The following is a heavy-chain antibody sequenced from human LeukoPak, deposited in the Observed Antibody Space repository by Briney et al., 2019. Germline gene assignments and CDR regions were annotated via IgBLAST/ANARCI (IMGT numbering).Heavy chain of an antibody. Sequence: SGVSLRLSCVASGFTFSNYAMSWVRQAPGKGLEWIAALNGGRTFFQDSVRGRFTISRDNSKNTLYLQLNSLRGDDTAVYYCVKEVTGYGYFDYWGRGTLVTVSS. V-gene: IGHV3-23*01. CDR2: LNGGRT. CDR1: GFTFSNYA. J-gene: IGHJ4*02. CDR3: VKEVTGYGYFDY. D-gene: IGHD2-2*03.